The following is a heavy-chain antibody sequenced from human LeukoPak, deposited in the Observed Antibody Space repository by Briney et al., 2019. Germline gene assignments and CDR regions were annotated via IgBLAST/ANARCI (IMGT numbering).Heavy chain of an antibody. Sequence: GASVKVSCKASGYTFTSYAMHWVRQAPGQRLEWMGWINAGNGNTKYSQEFQGRVTITRDTSASTAYMELSGLRSEDMAVYYCARSSYYYDSSGYYGPYYFDYWGQGTLVTVSS. CDR2: INAGNGNT. CDR3: ARSSYYYDSSGYYGPYYFDY. D-gene: IGHD3-22*01. V-gene: IGHV1-3*03. J-gene: IGHJ4*02. CDR1: GYTFTSYA.